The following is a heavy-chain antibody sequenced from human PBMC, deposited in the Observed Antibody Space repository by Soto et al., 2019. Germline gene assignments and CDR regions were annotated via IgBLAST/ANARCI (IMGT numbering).Heavy chain of an antibody. Sequence: QVQLVESGGGVVQPGRSLRLSCAASGFTFSSYAMHWVRQAPGKGLEWVAVISYDGSNKYYADSVKGRFTISRDNSKNTQYLQMNILRAEDTAVYYCARGEKVDWLLSCDYWGQGTLVTVSS. CDR2: ISYDGSNK. J-gene: IGHJ4*02. CDR3: ARGEKVDWLLSCDY. D-gene: IGHD3-9*01. CDR1: GFTFSSYA. V-gene: IGHV3-30-3*01.